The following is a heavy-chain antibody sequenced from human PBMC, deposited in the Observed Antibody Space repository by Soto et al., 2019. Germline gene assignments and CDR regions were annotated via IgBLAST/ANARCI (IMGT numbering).Heavy chain of an antibody. D-gene: IGHD6-19*01. CDR3: AREKAGLDV. Sequence: ASVKVSCKASGYTFTSYDINWVRQATGQGLEWMGWMNPNSGNTAYAQTFQGRVTMTRNSSISTAYMELSSLRSEDTAVYYCAREKAGLDVWGQGTRVTVSS. CDR1: GYTFTSYD. CDR2: MNPNSGNT. V-gene: IGHV1-8*01. J-gene: IGHJ6*02.